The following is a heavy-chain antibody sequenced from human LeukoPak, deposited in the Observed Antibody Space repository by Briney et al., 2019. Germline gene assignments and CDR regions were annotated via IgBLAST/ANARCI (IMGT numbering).Heavy chain of an antibody. CDR1: GFTFSSYS. Sequence: TGGSLRLSCVASGFTFSSYSMNWVRQAPGKGLEWVSYIRSSGNAIYYADSVKGRFTISRDNAKNSLFLQMNSLRADDTAVYYCARMSGSSGRGYWGQGTLVTVSS. V-gene: IGHV3-48*04. CDR3: ARMSGSSGRGY. J-gene: IGHJ4*02. D-gene: IGHD1-26*01. CDR2: IRSSGNAI.